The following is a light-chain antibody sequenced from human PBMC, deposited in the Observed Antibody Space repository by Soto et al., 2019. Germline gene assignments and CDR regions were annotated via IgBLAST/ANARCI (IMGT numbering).Light chain of an antibody. Sequence: QSVLTQPRSVSGSPGQSVTISCTGTSSDIGNYIYVSWYQQYPGKAPKLIIYDVSKRPSGIPDRFFGSKFGNTASLTISGLQAEDEADYYCCSYAGSFIFVFGTGTKVTVL. CDR2: DVS. V-gene: IGLV2-11*01. CDR1: SSDIGNYIY. CDR3: CSYAGSFIFV. J-gene: IGLJ1*01.